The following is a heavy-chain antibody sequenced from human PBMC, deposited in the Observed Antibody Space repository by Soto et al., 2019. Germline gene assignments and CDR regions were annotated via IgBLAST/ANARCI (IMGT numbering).Heavy chain of an antibody. V-gene: IGHV4-30-4*01. CDR2: IYYSGST. D-gene: IGHD5-18*01. J-gene: IGHJ6*02. CDR1: GGSISSGDYY. CDR3: ARDRIQLWFVNGMDD. Sequence: PSETLSLTCTVSGGSISSGDYYWSWIRQPPGKGLEWIGYIYYSGSTYYNPSLKSRVTISVDTSKNQFSLKLSSVTAADTAVYYCARDRIQLWFVNGMDDWAQGTTVTVSS.